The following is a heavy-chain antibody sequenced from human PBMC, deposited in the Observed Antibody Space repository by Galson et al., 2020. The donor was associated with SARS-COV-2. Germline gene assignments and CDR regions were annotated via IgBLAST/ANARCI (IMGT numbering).Heavy chain of an antibody. CDR2: IDWDDDK. CDR3: ARTRITIFGVASDYYYYGMDV. J-gene: IGHJ6*02. CDR1: GFSLSTSGMC. D-gene: IGHD3-3*01. Sequence: SGPTLVKPTQTLTLTCTFSGFSLSTSGMCVSWIRQPPGKALEWLARIDWDDDKYYSTSLKTRLTISKDTSKNQVVLTMTNMDPVDTATYYCARTRITIFGVASDYYYYGMDVWGQGPTATVSS. V-gene: IGHV2-70*11.